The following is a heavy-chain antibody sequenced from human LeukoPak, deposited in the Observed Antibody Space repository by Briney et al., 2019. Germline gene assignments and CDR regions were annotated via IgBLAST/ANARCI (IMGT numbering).Heavy chain of an antibody. CDR3: ARCSTRSGHAVRCFDP. V-gene: IGHV3-30-3*01. Sequence: PGGSLRLSCAASGFAFSSYAVHWVRQAPGKGLEWVAAMSNDGTNAYYADSVKGRFTISRDNSKNTLYLQMSSLSAEDTAVYYCARCSTRSGHAVRCFDPWGQGTLVTVST. CDR1: GFAFSSYA. J-gene: IGHJ5*02. CDR2: MSNDGTNA. D-gene: IGHD2-15*01.